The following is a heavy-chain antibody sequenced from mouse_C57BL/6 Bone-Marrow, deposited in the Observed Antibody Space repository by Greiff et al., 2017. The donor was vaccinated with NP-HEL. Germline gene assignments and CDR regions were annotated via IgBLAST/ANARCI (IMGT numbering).Heavy chain of an antibody. CDR1: GYTFTTYP. J-gene: IGHJ2*01. V-gene: IGHV1-47*01. CDR3: ARGGNYWYYFDY. CDR2: FHPYNDDT. D-gene: IGHD2-1*01. Sequence: QVQLQQSGAELVKPGASVKISCKASGYTFTTYPIEWVKQNHGKSLEWIGNFHPYNDDTEYNEKFKNKATLTVEKSSSTVYLELSRLTSDDSSVYYGARGGNYWYYFDYWGQGTTLTVSS.